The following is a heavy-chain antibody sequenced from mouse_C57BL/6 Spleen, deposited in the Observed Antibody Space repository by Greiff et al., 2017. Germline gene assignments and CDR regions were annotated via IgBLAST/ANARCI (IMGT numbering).Heavy chain of an antibody. J-gene: IGHJ2*01. V-gene: IGHV1-64*01. CDR2: IHPNSGST. CDR3: ATSAFSGSSYWYFDY. CDR1: GYTFTSYW. D-gene: IGHD1-1*01. Sequence: QVQLQQPGAELVKPGASVKLSCKASGYTFTSYWMHWVKQRPGQGLEWIGMIHPNSGSTNYNEKFKSKATLTVDKSSSTAYMQLSSLTSEDSAVYYCATSAFSGSSYWYFDYWGQGTTLTVSS.